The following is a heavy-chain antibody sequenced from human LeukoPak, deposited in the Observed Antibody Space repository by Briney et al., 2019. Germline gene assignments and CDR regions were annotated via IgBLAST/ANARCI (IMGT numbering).Heavy chain of an antibody. Sequence: GGSLRLSCAASGFTVSSYSVSWVRQAPGKGLEWVSHISSSSSAIDYADSVKGRFTISRDSAKNSLFLQMNSLRGEGTAMYYCARADGGVAGASFDCWGQGTLVTVSS. V-gene: IGHV3-48*01. J-gene: IGHJ4*02. D-gene: IGHD3-16*01. CDR2: ISSSSSAI. CDR3: ARADGGVAGASFDC. CDR1: GFTVSSYS.